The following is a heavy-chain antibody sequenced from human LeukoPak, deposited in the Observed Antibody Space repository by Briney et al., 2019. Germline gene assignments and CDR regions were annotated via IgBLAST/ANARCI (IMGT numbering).Heavy chain of an antibody. D-gene: IGHD3-3*01. Sequence: KPSETLSLTCAVSGYSISSGYYWGWIRQPPGKGLEWIGSIYHSGSTYYNPSLKSRVTISVDTSKNQLSLKLSSVTAADTAVYYCARQGYYDFWSGYYTYYYYYYMDVWGKGTTVTVSS. CDR2: IYHSGST. V-gene: IGHV4-38-2*01. J-gene: IGHJ6*03. CDR3: ARQGYYDFWSGYYTYYYYYYMDV. CDR1: GYSISSGYY.